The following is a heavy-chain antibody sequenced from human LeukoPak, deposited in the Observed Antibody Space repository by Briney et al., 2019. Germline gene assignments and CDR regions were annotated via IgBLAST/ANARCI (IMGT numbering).Heavy chain of an antibody. CDR1: GFPFSTYA. V-gene: IGHV3-30*04. J-gene: IGHJ4*02. CDR3: VRDMENGRGYHPYYFDY. D-gene: IGHD3-22*01. Sequence: AGGSLRLSCAASGFPFSTYAMHWVRQAPGKGLEWVAFISYDGRNKYYADSVKGRFTISKDNSMNTLYLEMNSLRAEDTAVYYCVRDMENGRGYHPYYFDYWGQGTLVTVSS. CDR2: ISYDGRNK.